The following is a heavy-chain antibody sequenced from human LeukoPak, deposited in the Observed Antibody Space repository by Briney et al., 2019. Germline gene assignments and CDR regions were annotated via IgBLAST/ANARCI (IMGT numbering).Heavy chain of an antibody. CDR2: IYHSGST. CDR3: ASMHCTNGVCYDYYFDY. J-gene: IGHJ4*02. CDR1: GYSISSGYY. V-gene: IGHV4-38-2*01. D-gene: IGHD2-8*01. Sequence: SETLSLTGAVSGYSISSGYYWGWIRQPPGKGLEWIGSIYHSGSTYYNPSLKSRVTISVDTSKNQFSLKLSSVTAADTAVYYCASMHCTNGVCYDYYFDYWGQGTLVTVSS.